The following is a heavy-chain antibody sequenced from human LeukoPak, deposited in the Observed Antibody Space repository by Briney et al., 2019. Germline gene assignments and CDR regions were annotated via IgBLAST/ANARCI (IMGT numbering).Heavy chain of an antibody. V-gene: IGHV3-11*04. J-gene: IGHJ4*02. CDR3: GGGHWGLDY. Sequence: PGGSLRLSCTASGFTFSDSYMTWIRQAPGKGLEWVSYISNSGREINYADSVKGRFTISRDNAMSSLYLQMNSLRVEDTAVYYCGGGHWGLDYWGQGTLVTVSS. CDR1: GFTFSDSY. CDR2: ISNSGREI. D-gene: IGHD7-27*01.